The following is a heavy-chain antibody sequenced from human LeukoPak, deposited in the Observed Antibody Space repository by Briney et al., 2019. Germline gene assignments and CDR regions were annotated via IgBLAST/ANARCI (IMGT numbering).Heavy chain of an antibody. CDR2: ISGSGYST. J-gene: IGHJ5*02. D-gene: IGHD3-10*01. CDR3: AKERTGRGWFDP. Sequence: GGSLRLSCAASQFSFRNYGMTWVRQAPGKGLEWVSTISGSGYSTYYADSVKGRFTISRDNAKNTLYLQMNSLRAEDTAVYYCAKERTGRGWFDPWGQGTLVTVSS. V-gene: IGHV3-23*01. CDR1: QFSFRNYG.